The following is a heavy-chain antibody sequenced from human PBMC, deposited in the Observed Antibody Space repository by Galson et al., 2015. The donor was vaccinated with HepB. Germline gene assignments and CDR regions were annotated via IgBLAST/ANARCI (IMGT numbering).Heavy chain of an antibody. V-gene: IGHV3-33*01. J-gene: IGHJ6*02. CDR3: ARDHSGNTYGPPGEENYYYGMDV. CDR1: GFTFSSCG. Sequence: SLRLSCAASGFTFSSCGMHWVRQAPGKGLEWVAVIWYDGSNKYYADSVRGRFTISRDNSKNTLYLQMNSLRAEDTAVYYCARDHSGNTYGPPGEENYYYGMDVWGQGTTVTVSS. CDR2: IWYDGSNK. D-gene: IGHD5-18*01.